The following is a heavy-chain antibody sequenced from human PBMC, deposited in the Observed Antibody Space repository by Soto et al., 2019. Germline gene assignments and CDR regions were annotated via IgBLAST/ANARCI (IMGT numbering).Heavy chain of an antibody. CDR1: GFTFSSYG. J-gene: IGHJ4*02. Sequence: QVQLVESGGGVVQPGRSLRLSCAASGFTFSSYGMHWVRQAPGKGLEWVAVIWDDGSNKYYADSVKGRFTISRDNSKNTLYLQMNSMRAEDTAVYYCARSYPCSGGSCYFDYWGQGTLVTVSS. CDR2: IWDDGSNK. V-gene: IGHV3-33*01. CDR3: ARSYPCSGGSCYFDY. D-gene: IGHD2-15*01.